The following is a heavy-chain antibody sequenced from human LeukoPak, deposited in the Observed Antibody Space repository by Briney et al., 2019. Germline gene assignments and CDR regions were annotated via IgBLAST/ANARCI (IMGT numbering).Heavy chain of an antibody. V-gene: IGHV3-23*01. Sequence: GGSLRLSCAASGFTFSSYAMSWVRQAPGKGLEWVSAISGSGGSTYYADSAKGRFTISRDNSKNTLYLQMNSLRAEDTAVYYCAGAVDGSGSYLVDYWGQGTLVTVSS. CDR3: AGAVDGSGSYLVDY. J-gene: IGHJ4*02. CDR1: GFTFSSYA. CDR2: ISGSGGST. D-gene: IGHD3-10*01.